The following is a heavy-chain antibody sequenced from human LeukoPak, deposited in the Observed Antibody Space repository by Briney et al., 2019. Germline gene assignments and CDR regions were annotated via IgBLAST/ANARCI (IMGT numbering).Heavy chain of an antibody. CDR1: SFTFDYYP. V-gene: IGHV3-43*02. Sequence: SLTPFSSSLSFTFDYYPTHWPRQAPGKGLEWVSLISGDGGSTYYADSVRGRFTISRDNSKNSLYLQMDSLRTEDTAFYYCAKEIDTLGTNAFDIWGQGTMVTVSS. J-gene: IGHJ3*02. CDR3: AKEIDTLGTNAFDI. CDR2: ISGDGGST. D-gene: IGHD2-15*01.